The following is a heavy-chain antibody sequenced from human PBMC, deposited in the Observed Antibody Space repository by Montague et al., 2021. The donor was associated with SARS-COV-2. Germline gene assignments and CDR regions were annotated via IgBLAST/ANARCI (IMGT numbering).Heavy chain of an antibody. CDR3: ARAYCGGDCYFYWYFDL. Sequence: CAISGDSVSSNIATWNWIRQSPSRGLEWLGRTYYRSKWYNDYAVSVKSRVTINPDTSNNRISLRLNSVTPEDTAVYYCARAYCGGDCYFYWYFDLWGRGTLVTVSS. CDR2: TYYRSKWYN. J-gene: IGHJ2*01. D-gene: IGHD2-21*02. V-gene: IGHV6-1*01. CDR1: GDSVSSNIAT.